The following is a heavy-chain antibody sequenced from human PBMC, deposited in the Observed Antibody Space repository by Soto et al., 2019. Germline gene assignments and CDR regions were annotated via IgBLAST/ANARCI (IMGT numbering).Heavy chain of an antibody. V-gene: IGHV3-72*01. CDR2: TRNKFNGYST. CDR1: GFSFADHF. CDR3: AREEMNEGNDQIRYFDV. D-gene: IGHD3-16*01. Sequence: EVQLVESGGGLVQPGGSLRLSCAASGFSFADHFMDWVRQAPGKGLEWVGRTRNKFNGYSTEYAASVTGRITISRDDSHNSLYMQMDCLNTEDSAVYHCAREEMNEGNDQIRYFDVWGRGTLVTGSS. J-gene: IGHJ2*01.